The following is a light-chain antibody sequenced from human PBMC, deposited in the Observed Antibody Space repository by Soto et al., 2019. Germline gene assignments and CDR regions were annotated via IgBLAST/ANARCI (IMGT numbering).Light chain of an antibody. Sequence: DIQITQSPSSLSASVGDRVTITCRASQSISSYLNWYQQTPGKVPKILIYAASTLQSGVPSRFSGSGSGTDFTLTISRLQPEDVETYYCQKYNSDPRTFGQGTKVDIK. CDR3: QKYNSDPRT. V-gene: IGKV1-27*01. CDR2: AAS. J-gene: IGKJ1*01. CDR1: QSISSY.